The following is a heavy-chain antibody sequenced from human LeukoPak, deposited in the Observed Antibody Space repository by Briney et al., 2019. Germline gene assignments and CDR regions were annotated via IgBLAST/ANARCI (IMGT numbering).Heavy chain of an antibody. CDR1: GFTLSTNA. J-gene: IGHJ4*02. D-gene: IGHD1-26*01. CDR2: ISGSGAST. CDR3: AKDVGKWESLHFFDY. V-gene: IGHV3-23*01. Sequence: GGSLRLSCLTSGFTLSTNAMSWVRQAPGKGLEWISGISGSGASTHYADSVKGRFTISRDDSRNTLYLQMNSLRGDDTAVYYCAKDVGKWESLHFFDYWGQGTLVTVSS.